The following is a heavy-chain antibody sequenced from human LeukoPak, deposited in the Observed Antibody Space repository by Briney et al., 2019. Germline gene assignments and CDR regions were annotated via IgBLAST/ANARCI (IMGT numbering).Heavy chain of an antibody. D-gene: IGHD3-3*01. CDR1: GFTFSSYA. CDR2: ISYDGSNK. V-gene: IGHV3-30-3*01. J-gene: IGHJ4*02. Sequence: GGSLRLPCAASGFTFSSYAMHWVRQAPGKGLEWVAVISYDGSNKYYADSVKGRFTISRDNSKNTLYLQMNSLRAEDTAVYYCARENYDFWSAQAPAPFDYWGQGTLVTVSS. CDR3: ARENYDFWSAQAPAPFDY.